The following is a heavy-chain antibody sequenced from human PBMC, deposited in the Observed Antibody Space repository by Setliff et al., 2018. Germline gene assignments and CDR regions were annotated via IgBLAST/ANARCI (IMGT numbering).Heavy chain of an antibody. CDR2: INPRAGTT. CDR1: GYTFTNYY. V-gene: IGHV1-46*03. D-gene: IGHD2-2*01. Sequence: ASVKVSCKASGYTFTNYYINWVRQAPGQGLEWMGIINPRAGTTSYAQKLQGRVTMTRDTSTNTVYMELSSLRSEDTAVYYCARGGSPDCSTAGCRYGDYVHWGQGTQVTVSS. J-gene: IGHJ4*02. CDR3: ARGGSPDCSTAGCRYGDYVH.